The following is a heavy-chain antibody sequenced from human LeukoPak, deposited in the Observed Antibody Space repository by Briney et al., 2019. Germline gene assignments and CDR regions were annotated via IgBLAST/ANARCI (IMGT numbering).Heavy chain of an antibody. CDR2: ISYDGSNK. CDR3: ATSLGPLTEY. Sequence: GGSLRLSCAASGFTFSSYAMHWVRQAPGKGLEWVAVISYDGSNKYYADSVKGRFTISRDNSKNTLYLQMNSLRAEDTAVYYCATSLGPLTEYWGQGTLATVSS. CDR1: GFTFSSYA. D-gene: IGHD7-27*01. V-gene: IGHV3-30*04. J-gene: IGHJ4*02.